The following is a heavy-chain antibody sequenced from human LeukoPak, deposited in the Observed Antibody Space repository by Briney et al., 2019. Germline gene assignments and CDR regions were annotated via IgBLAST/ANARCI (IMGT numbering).Heavy chain of an antibody. V-gene: IGHV4-59*08. CDR1: GGSISSYY. Sequence: PSETPSLTCTVSGGSISSYYGSWIRQPPGKGLEWIGYIYYSGSTNYNPSLKSPVTISVNPSKHQFSLKLTSVTAADTAVYYCARLDYYDSSGPDYWGQGTLVTVSS. CDR3: ARLDYYDSSGPDY. D-gene: IGHD3-22*01. J-gene: IGHJ4*02. CDR2: IYYSGST.